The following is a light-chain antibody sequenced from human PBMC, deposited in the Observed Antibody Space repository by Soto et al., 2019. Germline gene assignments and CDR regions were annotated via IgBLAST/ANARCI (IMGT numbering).Light chain of an antibody. J-gene: IGKJ5*01. Sequence: IVLTQSPGTLSLSPGERATLSCRASQPITSRYLAWYQHQPGQAPRLLIYRTFARAPGIPDRFSGGGSGTDFTLTISRLEREDFAVYYCQQYAPSPPTSGQGTRLEIK. CDR2: RTF. CDR1: QPITSRY. V-gene: IGKV3-20*01. CDR3: QQYAPSPPT.